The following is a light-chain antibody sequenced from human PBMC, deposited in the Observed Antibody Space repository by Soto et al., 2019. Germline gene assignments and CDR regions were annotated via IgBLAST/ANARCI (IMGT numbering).Light chain of an antibody. J-gene: IGLJ1*01. CDR1: SSDIGGYNF. Sequence: QSALTQPASVSGSPGQSITISCTGTSSDIGGYNFVSWYQHHPGKAPKLMIYEVNNRPSGVSSRFSGSKSGNTASLTISGLQTEDEADYYCCSYAGSSTWVFGTGTKVTVL. V-gene: IGLV2-23*02. CDR3: CSYAGSSTWV. CDR2: EVN.